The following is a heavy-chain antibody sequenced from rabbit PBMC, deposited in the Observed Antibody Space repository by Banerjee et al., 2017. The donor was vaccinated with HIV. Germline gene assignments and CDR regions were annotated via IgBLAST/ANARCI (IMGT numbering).Heavy chain of an antibody. J-gene: IGHJ4*01. D-gene: IGHD6-1*01. CDR3: ARSETITGAYDL. Sequence: QSLEESGGDLVQPEGSLTLTCKASGFDFSSSYYMSWVRQAPGKGLELIACIFTSSGSTYYASWAKGRFTISKTSSTTATLQMTSLTAADTATYFCARSETITGAYDLWGPGTLVTVS. CDR2: IFTSSGST. CDR1: GFDFSSSYY. V-gene: IGHV1S40*01.